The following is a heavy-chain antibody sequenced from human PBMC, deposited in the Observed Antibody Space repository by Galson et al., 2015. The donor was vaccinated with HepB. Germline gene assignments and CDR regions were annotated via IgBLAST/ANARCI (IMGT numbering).Heavy chain of an antibody. V-gene: IGHV3-23*01. J-gene: IGHJ5*01. Sequence: SLRLSCAASGFAFDSHAMSWVRQAPGRGLERISGITGNGDSTFYADSVKGRFTVSRDNSNNMLYLQMNSLRAEDAGLYFCAKGYGLFDSWGQGILVTVSS. CDR2: ITGNGDST. D-gene: IGHD3-16*01. CDR3: AKGYGLFDS. CDR1: GFAFDSHA.